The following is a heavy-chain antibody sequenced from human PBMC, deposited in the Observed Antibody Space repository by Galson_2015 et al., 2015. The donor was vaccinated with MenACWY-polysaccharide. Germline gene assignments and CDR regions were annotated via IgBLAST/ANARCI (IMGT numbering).Heavy chain of an antibody. D-gene: IGHD1-26*01. CDR3: AKNTSQADGTAPYYYGLDV. Sequence: SLRLSCAVSEITFNTYAMTWVRQAPGKGLEWVATISGSGFSIHHADSVKGRFTISRDNSKNTVFLLMNNLKAADTAVYYCAKNTSQADGTAPYYYGLDVWGQGTTVTGSS. V-gene: IGHV3-23*01. J-gene: IGHJ6*02. CDR1: EITFNTYA. CDR2: ISGSGFSI.